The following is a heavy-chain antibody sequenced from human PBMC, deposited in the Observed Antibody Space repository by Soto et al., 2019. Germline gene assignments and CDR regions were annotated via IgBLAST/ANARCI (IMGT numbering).Heavy chain of an antibody. D-gene: IGHD3-22*01. J-gene: IGHJ3*02. CDR1: GYTFTSYG. CDR3: ARGDYYDSTHVAFDI. V-gene: IGHV1-18*01. CDR2: ISAYNGNT. Sequence: ASVKVSCKASGYTFTSYGISWVRQAPGQGLEWMGWISAYNGNTNYAQKLQGRVTMTTDKSTSTAYMELRSLRSDDTAVYYCARGDYYDSTHVAFDIWGQGTMVNVSS.